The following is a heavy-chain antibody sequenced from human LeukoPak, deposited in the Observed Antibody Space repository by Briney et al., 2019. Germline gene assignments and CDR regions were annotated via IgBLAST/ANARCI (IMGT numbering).Heavy chain of an antibody. V-gene: IGHV4-59*01. CDR3: AREHRPSLLSRAVRYFDL. CDR2: IYYSGST. CDR1: GGSISSYY. Sequence: SSETLSLTCTVSGGSISSYYWSWIRQPPGKGLEWIGYIYYSGSTNYNPSLKSRVTISVDTSKNQFSLKLSSVTAADTAVYYCAREHRPSLLSRAVRYFDLWGRGTLVTVSS. J-gene: IGHJ2*01. D-gene: IGHD4-23*01.